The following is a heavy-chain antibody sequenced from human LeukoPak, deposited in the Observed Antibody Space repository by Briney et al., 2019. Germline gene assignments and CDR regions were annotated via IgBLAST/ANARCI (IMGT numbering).Heavy chain of an antibody. V-gene: IGHV1-2*06. CDR2: INPNSGGT. CDR3: ARGVVATIRYNWFDP. CDR1: GYTFTGYY. D-gene: IGHD5-12*01. Sequence: GASVKVSCKASGYTFTGYYMHWVRQAPGQGLEWMGRINPNSGGTNYAQKFQGRVTMTRDTSISTAYMELSRLRSDDTAVYYCARGVVATIRYNWFDPWGQGTLVTVSS. J-gene: IGHJ5*02.